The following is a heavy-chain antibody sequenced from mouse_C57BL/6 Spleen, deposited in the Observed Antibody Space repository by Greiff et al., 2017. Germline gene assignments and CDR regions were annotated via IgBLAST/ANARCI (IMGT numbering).Heavy chain of an antibody. V-gene: IGHV14-1*01. CDR1: GFNIKDYY. CDR2: IDPEDGDT. J-gene: IGHJ4*01. Sequence: VQLQQSGAELVRPGASVKLSCTASGFNIKDYYMHWVKQRPEQGLEWIGRIDPEDGDTEYAPKFQGKATMTADTSSNTAYLQLSSLTSEDTAVYYCTTSNGDVNAMDYWGQGTSVTVSS. D-gene: IGHD4-1*01. CDR3: TTSNGDVNAMDY.